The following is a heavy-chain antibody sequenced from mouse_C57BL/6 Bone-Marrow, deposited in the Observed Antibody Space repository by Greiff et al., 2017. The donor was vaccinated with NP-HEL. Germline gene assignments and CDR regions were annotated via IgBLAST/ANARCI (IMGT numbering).Heavy chain of an antibody. CDR3: ARLGLAWFAY. CDR1: GFTFSSYG. Sequence: DVKLVESGGDLVKPGGSLKLSCAASGFTFSSYGMSWVRQTPDKRLEWVATISSGGSYTYYPDSVKGRFTISTDNAKNTLYLQMSSLKTEDTAMYYCARLGLAWFAYWGRGTLVTVSA. D-gene: IGHD6-1*01. J-gene: IGHJ3*01. V-gene: IGHV5-6*02. CDR2: ISSGGSYT.